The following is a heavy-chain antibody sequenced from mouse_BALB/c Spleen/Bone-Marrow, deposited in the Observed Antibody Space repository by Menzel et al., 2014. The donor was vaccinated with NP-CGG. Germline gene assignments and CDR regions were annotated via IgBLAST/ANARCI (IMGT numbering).Heavy chain of an antibody. CDR1: GFTFSDYC. CDR2: ISDGGSYT. V-gene: IGHV5-4*02. CDR3: ARDSIRWLRSYAMNY. Sequence: EVMLVESGGGLVKPGGSLKLSCAASGFTFSDYCMYWVRQTPEKRLEWVATISDGGSYTYYPDSVKGRFTISRDNAKNNLYLQMSSLKSEDTAMYYCARDSIRWLRSYAMNYWGQGTSVTVSS. J-gene: IGHJ4*01. D-gene: IGHD2-2*01.